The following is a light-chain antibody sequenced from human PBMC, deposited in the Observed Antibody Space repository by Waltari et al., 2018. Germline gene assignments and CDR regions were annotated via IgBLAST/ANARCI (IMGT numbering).Light chain of an antibody. CDR2: DTS. CDR1: QSISKY. Sequence: EIILTQSPGTLSLSPGERATLSCRASQSISKYLAWYQQKPGQAPRLVIYDTSTRATGIPDMLSGSGSGTDFSLTISRLEPEDFAVYYCQKYVNLPATFGQGTKVEIK. J-gene: IGKJ1*01. CDR3: QKYVNLPAT. V-gene: IGKV3-20*01.